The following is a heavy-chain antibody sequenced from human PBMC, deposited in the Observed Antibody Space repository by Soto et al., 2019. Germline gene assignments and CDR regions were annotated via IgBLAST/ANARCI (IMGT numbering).Heavy chain of an antibody. CDR2: FIPIFGTA. CDR1: GGTFSSYA. V-gene: IGHV1-69*06. D-gene: IGHD6-13*01. CDR3: ARDPPSSGIAVAGINYYYRMDL. J-gene: IGHJ6*02. Sequence: QGQLVQSGAEVKKPGCSVKVSCKDSGGTFSSYAMSWVRQAPGQGLEWMGGFIPIFGTANYAPKFQGRVTITANKSTSTAYMALSSLRSEDTDVYYCARDPPSSGIAVAGINYYYRMDLWGHGTTVAVSS.